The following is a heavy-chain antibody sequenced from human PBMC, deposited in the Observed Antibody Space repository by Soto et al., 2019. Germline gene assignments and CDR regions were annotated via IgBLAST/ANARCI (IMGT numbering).Heavy chain of an antibody. CDR1: GYTFTSYG. CDR2: ISAYNGNT. V-gene: IGHV1-18*01. J-gene: IGHJ3*02. CDR3: ARDYDILTGYYRAISYDAFDI. D-gene: IGHD3-9*01. Sequence: ASVKVSCKASGYTFTSYGISWVRQAPGQGLEWMGWISAYNGNTNYAQKLQGRVTMTTDTSTSTAYMELRSLRSDDTAVYYCARDYDILTGYYRAISYDAFDIWGQGTMVTVSS.